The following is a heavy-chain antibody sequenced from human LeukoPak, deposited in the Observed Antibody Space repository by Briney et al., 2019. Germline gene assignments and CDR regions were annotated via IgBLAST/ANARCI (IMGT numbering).Heavy chain of an antibody. V-gene: IGHV1-18*01. J-gene: IGHJ6*02. Sequence: ASVTVSCKASGYTFTSYGISWVRQAPGQGLEWMGWISAYNGNTNYAQKLQGRVTMTTDTSTSTAYMELRSLRSDDTAVYYCARDPPLAAALLFYYYYYGMDVWGQGTTVTVSS. D-gene: IGHD6-13*01. CDR1: GYTFTSYG. CDR3: ARDPPLAAALLFYYYYYGMDV. CDR2: ISAYNGNT.